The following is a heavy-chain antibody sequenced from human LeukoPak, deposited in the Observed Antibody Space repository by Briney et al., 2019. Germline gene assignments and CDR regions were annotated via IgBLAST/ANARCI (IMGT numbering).Heavy chain of an antibody. CDR2: IYYSGST. D-gene: IGHD6-6*01. CDR1: GASISDYY. Sequence: ASETLSLTCTVSGASISDYYWSWIRQPPGKGLEWIGYIYYSGSTNYNPSLKSRVTISVDTSKNQFSLKLSSVTAADTAVYYCARVESSSGNDYWGQGTLVTVSS. CDR3: ARVESSSGNDY. V-gene: IGHV4-59*08. J-gene: IGHJ4*02.